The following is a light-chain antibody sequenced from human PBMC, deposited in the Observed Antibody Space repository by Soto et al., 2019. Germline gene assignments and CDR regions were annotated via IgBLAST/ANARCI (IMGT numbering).Light chain of an antibody. J-gene: IGLJ3*02. CDR2: EVS. CDR3: TSYAGSSNWV. Sequence: QSALTQPPSASGSPGQSVTISCTGTSSDVGGYNYVSWYQQHPGKAPKFMIYEVSKRPSGVPDRFSSSKSGNTASLTVSGLQAEDEADYYCTSYAGSSNWVFGGGTKLTVL. V-gene: IGLV2-8*01. CDR1: SSDVGGYNY.